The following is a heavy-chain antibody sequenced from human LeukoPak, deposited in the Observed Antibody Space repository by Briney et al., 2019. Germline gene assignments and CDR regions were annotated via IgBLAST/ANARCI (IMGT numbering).Heavy chain of an antibody. D-gene: IGHD3-22*01. CDR3: AKVAPIMYYYDSSGYQDY. J-gene: IGHJ4*02. Sequence: PGGSLRLSCAASGFTFSSYAMSWVRQAPGKGLEWVSAISGSGGSTYNADSVKGRFTISRDNTKNTLYLQMNSLRAEDTAVYYCAKVAPIMYYYDSSGYQDYWGQGTLVTVSS. CDR2: ISGSGGST. V-gene: IGHV3-23*01. CDR1: GFTFSSYA.